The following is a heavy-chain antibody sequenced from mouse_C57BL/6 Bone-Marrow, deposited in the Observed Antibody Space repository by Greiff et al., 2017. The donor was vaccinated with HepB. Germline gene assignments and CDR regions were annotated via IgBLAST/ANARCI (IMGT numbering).Heavy chain of an antibody. D-gene: IGHD1-1*01. CDR2: ISYDGSN. CDR3: ARYYGSSYDYAMDY. CDR1: GYSITSGYY. J-gene: IGHJ4*01. V-gene: IGHV3-6*01. Sequence: EVHLVESGPGLVKPSQSLSLTCSVTGYSITSGYYWNWIRQFPGNKLEWMGYISYDGSNNYNPSLKNRISITRDTSKNQFFLKLNSVTTEDTATYYCARYYGSSYDYAMDYWGQGTSVTVSS.